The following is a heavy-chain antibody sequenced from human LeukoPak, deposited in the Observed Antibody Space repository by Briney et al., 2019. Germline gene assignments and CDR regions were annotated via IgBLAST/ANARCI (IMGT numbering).Heavy chain of an antibody. CDR1: GLTFSSYA. Sequence: GGSLRLSCAASGLTFSSYAMSWVRQAPGKGLEWVSSISASGGTTNYADSVKGRFTTSRDNSKNTLYLQMNSLRAEDTAVYYCAKSSGGDGYNFYFDYWGQGTLVTVSS. CDR2: ISASGGTT. J-gene: IGHJ4*02. CDR3: AKSSGGDGYNFYFDY. V-gene: IGHV3-23*01. D-gene: IGHD5-24*01.